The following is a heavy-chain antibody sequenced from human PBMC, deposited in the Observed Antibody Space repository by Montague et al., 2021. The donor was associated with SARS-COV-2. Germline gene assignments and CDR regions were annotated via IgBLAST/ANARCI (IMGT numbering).Heavy chain of an antibody. J-gene: IGHJ3*01. V-gene: IGHV4-34*01. CDR1: GGSFSVYY. CDR3: AKEREVERAARTLVAFDL. D-gene: IGHD1-1*01. Sequence: SETRSLTCAVYGGSFSVYYWSWLRQSPRRGLEWIAEIYHSGNANXNPSLKSRVSISVDTSKNQFTLKLTSVTAADTAMYYCAKEREVERAARTLVAFDLWDQGTMVTVSS. CDR2: IYHSGNA.